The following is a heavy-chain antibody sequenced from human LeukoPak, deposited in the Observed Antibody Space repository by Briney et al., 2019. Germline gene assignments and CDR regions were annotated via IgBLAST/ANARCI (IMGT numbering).Heavy chain of an antibody. CDR1: GFTFSSSA. CDR2: ISNNGGYT. Sequence: GGSLRLSCAASGFTFSSSAMSWVRQAPGKGLEWVSAISNNGGYTYYADSVQGRFTISRDNSKSTLCLQMNSLRAEDTAVYYCAKQLGYRSDGSCYFPYWGQGTLVTVSS. V-gene: IGHV3-23*01. J-gene: IGHJ4*02. CDR3: AKQLGYRSDGSCYFPY. D-gene: IGHD2-15*01.